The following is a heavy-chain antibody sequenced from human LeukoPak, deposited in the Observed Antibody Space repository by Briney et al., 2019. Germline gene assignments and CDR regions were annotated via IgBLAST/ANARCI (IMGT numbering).Heavy chain of an antibody. Sequence: GGSLRLSCTASGFTFSGYSMNWIRQAPGKGLEWVSSFGTRSTSIYHAGSVKGRFAISRDNAKNSLYLQMNSLRAEDTALYYCAREVSEGFDFWGQGTLVTVPS. J-gene: IGHJ4*02. V-gene: IGHV3-21*01. D-gene: IGHD3-22*01. CDR3: AREVSEGFDF. CDR2: FGTRSTSI. CDR1: GFTFSGYS.